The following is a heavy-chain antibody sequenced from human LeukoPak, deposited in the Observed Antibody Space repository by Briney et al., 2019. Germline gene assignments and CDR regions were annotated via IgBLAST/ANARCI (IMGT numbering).Heavy chain of an antibody. Sequence: PSETLSLTCTVSGGSISSYYWSWIRQPPGKGLEWIGYIYYSGSTYYNPSLKSRVTISVDTSKNQFSLKLSSVTAADTAVYYCARNLRYCSSTSCHDAFNIWGQGTMVTVSS. CDR2: IYYSGST. V-gene: IGHV4-59*08. J-gene: IGHJ3*02. CDR1: GGSISSYY. CDR3: ARNLRYCSSTSCHDAFNI. D-gene: IGHD2-2*01.